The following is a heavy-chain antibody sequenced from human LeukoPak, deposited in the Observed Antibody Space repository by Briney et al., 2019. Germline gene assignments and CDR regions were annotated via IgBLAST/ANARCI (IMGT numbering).Heavy chain of an antibody. Sequence: GGSLRLSCAASGFTFSSYGMHWVRQAPGKGLEWVAVISYDGSNKYYADSVKGRFTISRDNSKNTLYLQMNSLRAEDTAVYYCASTYYDFWSGYYFFDYWGQGTLVTVSS. CDR3: ASTYYDFWSGYYFFDY. CDR2: ISYDGSNK. D-gene: IGHD3-3*01. V-gene: IGHV3-30*03. J-gene: IGHJ4*02. CDR1: GFTFSSYG.